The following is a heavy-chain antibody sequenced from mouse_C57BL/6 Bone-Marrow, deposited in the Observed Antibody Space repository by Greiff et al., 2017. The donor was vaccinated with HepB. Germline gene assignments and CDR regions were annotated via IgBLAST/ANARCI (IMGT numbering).Heavy chain of an antibody. CDR3: ARPRQLRLWFAY. D-gene: IGHD3-2*02. V-gene: IGHV5-9*01. J-gene: IGHJ3*01. CDR1: GFTFSSYT. CDR2: ISGGGGNT. Sequence: EVKLVESGGGLVKPGGSLKLSCAASGFTFSSYTMSWVRQTPEKRLEWVATISGGGGNTYYPDSVKGRFTISRDNAKNTLYLQMSSLRSEDMALYYCARPRQLRLWFAYWGQGTLVTVSA.